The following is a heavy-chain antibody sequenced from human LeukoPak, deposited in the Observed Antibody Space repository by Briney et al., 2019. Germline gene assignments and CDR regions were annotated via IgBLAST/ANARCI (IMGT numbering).Heavy chain of an antibody. J-gene: IGHJ4*02. CDR2: INPNSGGT. Sequence: ASLKVSCKASGYTFTGNYIHWVRQAPGQGLEWMGWINPNSGGTNYAQKFQGRVTMTRDTSISTAYMELSRLRSDDTAVYYCAREDSSGRLNDYWGQGTLVTVSS. CDR3: AREDSSGRLNDY. D-gene: IGHD6-19*01. CDR1: GYTFTGNY. V-gene: IGHV1-2*02.